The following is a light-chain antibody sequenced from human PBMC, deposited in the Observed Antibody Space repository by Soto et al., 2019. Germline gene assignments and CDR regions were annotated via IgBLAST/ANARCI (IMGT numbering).Light chain of an antibody. Sequence: QSVLTQPPSASGTPGQRVTISCSGSSSNIGSNFVYWYQQLPGTAPKLLIYRNNQRPSGVPDRFSGSESGTSASLAISGLRSEDEADYYCAAWDDSLSVNWVFGGGTKLTVL. V-gene: IGLV1-47*01. CDR3: AAWDDSLSVNWV. CDR1: SSNIGSNF. J-gene: IGLJ3*02. CDR2: RNN.